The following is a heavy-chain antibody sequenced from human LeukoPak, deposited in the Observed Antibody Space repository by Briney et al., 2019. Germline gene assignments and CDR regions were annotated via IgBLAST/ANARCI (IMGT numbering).Heavy chain of an antibody. D-gene: IGHD3-3*01. CDR1: GGSFSGYY. CDR3: ARATIFQSYFDY. CDR2: INHSGST. J-gene: IGHJ4*02. Sequence: SETLSLTCAVYGGSFSGYYWSWIRQPPGKGLEWIGEINHSGSTNYNPSLKSRVIISVDTSKNQFSLKLSSVTAADTAVYYCARATIFQSYFDYWGQGTLVTVSS. V-gene: IGHV4-34*01.